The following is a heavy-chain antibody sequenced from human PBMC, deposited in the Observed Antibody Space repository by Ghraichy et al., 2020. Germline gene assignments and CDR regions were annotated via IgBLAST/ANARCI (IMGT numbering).Heavy chain of an antibody. D-gene: IGHD6-19*01. CDR1: GFTFSSYG. V-gene: IGHV3-33*01. CDR3: AREEVGSGWSGFDY. CDR2: IWYDGSNK. J-gene: IGHJ4*02. Sequence: GESLNISCAASGFTFSSYGMHWVRQAPGKGLEWVAVIWYDGSNKYYADSVKGRFTISRDNSKNTLYLQMNSLRAEDTAVYYCAREEVGSGWSGFDYWGQGTLVTVSS.